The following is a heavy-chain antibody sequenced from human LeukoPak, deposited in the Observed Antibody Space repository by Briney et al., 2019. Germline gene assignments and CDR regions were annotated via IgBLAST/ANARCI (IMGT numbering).Heavy chain of an antibody. CDR2: ISGSGGST. Sequence: GGSLRLSCAASGFTFSSYAMSWVRQAPGKGLEWVSAISGSGGSTYYADSVKGRFTISRDNSKYTLYLQMNSLGAEDTAVYYCAKDLHPSIAAAGHYFDYWGQGTLVTVSS. V-gene: IGHV3-23*01. CDR1: GFTFSSYA. D-gene: IGHD6-13*01. J-gene: IGHJ4*02. CDR3: AKDLHPSIAAAGHYFDY.